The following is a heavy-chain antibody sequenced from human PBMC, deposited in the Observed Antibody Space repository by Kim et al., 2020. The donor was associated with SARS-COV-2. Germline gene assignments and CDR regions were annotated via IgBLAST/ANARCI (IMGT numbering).Heavy chain of an antibody. J-gene: IGHJ6*02. V-gene: IGHV3-23*01. Sequence: GGSLRLSCAASGFTFSSYAMSWVRQAPGKGLEWVSAISGSGGSTYYADSVKGRFTISRDNSKNTLYLQMNSLRAEDTAVYYCASRGDFWSGYLTYGMDVWGQGTTVTVSS. CDR3: ASRGDFWSGYLTYGMDV. CDR1: GFTFSSYA. D-gene: IGHD3-3*01. CDR2: ISGSGGST.